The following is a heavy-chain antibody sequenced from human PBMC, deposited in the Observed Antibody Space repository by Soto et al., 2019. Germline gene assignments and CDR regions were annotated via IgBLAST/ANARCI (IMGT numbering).Heavy chain of an antibody. D-gene: IGHD2-21*02. J-gene: IGHJ4*02. CDR2: IWYDGSNK. CDR1: GFTCSSYG. V-gene: IGHV3-33*01. Sequence: GGSLRLSCAASGFTCSSYGMHWVRQAPGKGMEWVAVIWYDGSNKYYTESVKGRCTISRDNSKNTLYLQMNSQRAEDTAVYYCASTQRYCGGDCPPVYWGQGTLVTVSS. CDR3: ASTQRYCGGDCPPVY.